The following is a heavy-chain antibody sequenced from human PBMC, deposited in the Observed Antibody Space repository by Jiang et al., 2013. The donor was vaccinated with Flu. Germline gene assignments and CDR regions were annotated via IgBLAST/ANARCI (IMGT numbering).Heavy chain of an antibody. V-gene: IGHV3-11*01. CDR1: GFTFSDYY. Sequence: SGGGLVKPGGSLRLSCAASGFTFSDYYMSWIRQAPGKGLEWVSYIGSSGSAIYYADSVKGRFTISRDNGKNSLYLQLNSLRAEDTAVYYCARDYGDGFFDYWGQGNLVTVSS. J-gene: IGHJ4*02. CDR3: ARDYGDGFFDY. CDR2: IGSSGSAI. D-gene: IGHD4-17*01.